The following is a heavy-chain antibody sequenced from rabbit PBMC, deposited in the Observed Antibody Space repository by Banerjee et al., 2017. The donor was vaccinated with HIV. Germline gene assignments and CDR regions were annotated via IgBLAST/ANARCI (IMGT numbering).Heavy chain of an antibody. Sequence: QEQLEESGGDLVKPEGSLTLTCTASGFSFSYKYVMCWVRQAPGKGLEWIGTIYAGSSGSAYYASWVNGRFTISKTSSTTVTLQMTSLTAADTATYFCARDRDWTLDLWGQGTLVTVS. CDR1: GFSFSYKYV. V-gene: IGHV1S45*01. CDR3: ARDRDWTLDL. J-gene: IGHJ3*01. D-gene: IGHD4-2*01. CDR2: IYAGSSGSA.